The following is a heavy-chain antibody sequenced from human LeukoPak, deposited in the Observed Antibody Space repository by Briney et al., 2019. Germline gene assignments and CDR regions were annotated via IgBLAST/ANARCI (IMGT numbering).Heavy chain of an antibody. V-gene: IGHV4-4*07. Sequence: SETLSLTCTVSGGSISHYYWSWIRQPAGKGLEWIGRIYTTGNTNYNPSLKSRVTISVDTSKNQFSLKLSSVTAADTAVYYCARVAGALLYYFDYWGQGTLVTVSS. CDR2: IYTTGNT. J-gene: IGHJ4*02. D-gene: IGHD3-10*01. CDR1: GGSISHYY. CDR3: ARVAGALLYYFDY.